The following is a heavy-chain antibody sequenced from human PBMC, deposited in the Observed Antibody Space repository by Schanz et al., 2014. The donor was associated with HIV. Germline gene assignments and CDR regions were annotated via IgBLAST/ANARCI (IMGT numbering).Heavy chain of an antibody. D-gene: IGHD3-16*01. Sequence: EVQLVESGGGLVKPGGSLRLSCAASGFTFSSYWMHWVRQAPGKGLVWVSRINIDGSTTDYADSVKGRFTISRDNAKNTLYLQMNSLRAEDTAMYYCTVSPAQGGGYWGQGTLVTVSS. CDR1: GFTFSSYW. V-gene: IGHV3-74*02. J-gene: IGHJ4*02. CDR3: TVSPAQGGGY. CDR2: INIDGSTT.